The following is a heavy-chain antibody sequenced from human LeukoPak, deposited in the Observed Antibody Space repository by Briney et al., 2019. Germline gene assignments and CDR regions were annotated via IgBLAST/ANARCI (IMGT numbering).Heavy chain of an antibody. D-gene: IGHD2-2*01. CDR3: ARGLTDIVVAPAI. Sequence: ASVKVSCKASGYTFTSYGINWVRQATGQGLEWMGWMNPDNGNTGCAQKFQGRVTMTRNTSISTAYMELSSLRSEDTAVYDCARGLTDIVVAPAIWGQGTMVTVSS. CDR1: GYTFTSYG. CDR2: MNPDNGNT. V-gene: IGHV1-8*01. J-gene: IGHJ3*02.